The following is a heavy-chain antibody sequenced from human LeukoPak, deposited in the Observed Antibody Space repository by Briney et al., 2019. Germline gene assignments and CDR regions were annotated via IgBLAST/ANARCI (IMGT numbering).Heavy chain of an antibody. CDR2: IIPIFGTA. Sequence: AASVKVSCKASGGTFSSYAISWVRQAPGQGLEWMGGIIPIFGTANYAQKFQGRVTITADESTSTAYMELSSLRSEDTAVYYCAIDPQSGYSLPVWGKGTTVTVSS. D-gene: IGHD3-3*01. V-gene: IGHV1-69*13. CDR3: AIDPQSGYSLPV. CDR1: GGTFSSYA. J-gene: IGHJ6*04.